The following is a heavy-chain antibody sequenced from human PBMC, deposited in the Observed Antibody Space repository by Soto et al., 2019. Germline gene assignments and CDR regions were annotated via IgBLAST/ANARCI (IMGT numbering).Heavy chain of an antibody. CDR1: GGSISSGDYY. Sequence: LSLPCTVSGGSISSGDYYWSWIRQPPGKGLEWIGYIYYSGSTYYNPSLKSRVTISVDTSKNQFSLKLSSVTAADTAVYYCARSTQSLGPYLLSANWFDPWGQGTLVTVSS. CDR3: ARSTQSLGPYLLSANWFDP. J-gene: IGHJ5*02. V-gene: IGHV4-30-4*01. CDR2: IYYSGST. D-gene: IGHD3-16*01.